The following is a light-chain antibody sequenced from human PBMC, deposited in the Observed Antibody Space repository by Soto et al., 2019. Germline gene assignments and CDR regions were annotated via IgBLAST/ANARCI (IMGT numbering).Light chain of an antibody. CDR3: CSYAGTYTWV. V-gene: IGLV2-11*01. CDR2: DVT. J-gene: IGLJ3*02. Sequence: QSVLTQPRSVSGSPGQSVTISCTGNSSNVGGYNYVSWYQQHPGKAPKLILYDVTKRPSGVPDRLSGSKSGNTASLTISGLQAEDEANYYCCSYAGTYTWVFGGGTKLTVL. CDR1: SSNVGGYNY.